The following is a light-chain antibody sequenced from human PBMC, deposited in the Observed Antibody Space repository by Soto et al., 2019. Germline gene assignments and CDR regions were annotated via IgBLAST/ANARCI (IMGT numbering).Light chain of an antibody. CDR3: QQYHTWPPIT. Sequence: EIVMTQSPDTVSVSPGEGAELSCRASQRFCSRVAWYHQKFCQPPRLLIYETSTRANGVPAWFSGSGSGTDFTLSISSLQPGDVGIYSCQQYHTWPPITFGQGTRLEIK. CDR2: ETS. CDR1: QRFCSR. V-gene: IGKV3-15*01. J-gene: IGKJ5*01.